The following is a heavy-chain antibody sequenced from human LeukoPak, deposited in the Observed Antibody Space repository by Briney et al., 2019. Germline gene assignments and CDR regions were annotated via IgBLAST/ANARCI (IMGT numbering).Heavy chain of an antibody. D-gene: IGHD3/OR15-3a*01. J-gene: IGHJ4*01. CDR2: IYYSGST. CDR1: GASVSGKF. V-gene: IGHV4-59*02. Sequence: SETLSLTCTVSGASVSGKFWSWIRHSPGNGLEWIGPIYYSGSTKFNPSLKSRVAMSVDTSNNQFSLSLNSVTTTDTAVYFCVGGGDWLPEYWGHGTQVIVSS. CDR3: VGGGDWLPEY.